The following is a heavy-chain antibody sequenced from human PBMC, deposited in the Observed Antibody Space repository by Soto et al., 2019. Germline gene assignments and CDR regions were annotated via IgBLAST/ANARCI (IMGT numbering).Heavy chain of an antibody. CDR2: INAGNGNT. D-gene: IGHD6-19*01. V-gene: IGHV1-3*01. CDR1: GYTFTSYA. CDR3: ARVLPYSSGPDY. J-gene: IGHJ4*02. Sequence: ASVKVSCKASGYTFTSYAMHWVRQAPGQRLEWMGWINAGNGNTKYSQKFQGRVPITRDTPASTAYMELSSLRSEDTAVYYCARVLPYSSGPDYWGQGTLVTVSS.